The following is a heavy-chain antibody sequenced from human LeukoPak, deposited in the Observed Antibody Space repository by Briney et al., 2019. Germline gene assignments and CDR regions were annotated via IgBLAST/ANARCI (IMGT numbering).Heavy chain of an antibody. D-gene: IGHD6-19*01. CDR2: ISPRSNSI. CDR3: AKNLRTSVAAFEY. V-gene: IGHV3-23*01. Sequence: PGGSLRLSCTASGFTFGDYAMTWVRQAPGKGLQWISAISPRSNSIYYSDSVRGRFTVSRDNSKNTLYLQMNRLTAEDTAVYYCAKNLRTSVAAFEYRGQGTLVTVSS. CDR1: GFTFGDYA. J-gene: IGHJ4*02.